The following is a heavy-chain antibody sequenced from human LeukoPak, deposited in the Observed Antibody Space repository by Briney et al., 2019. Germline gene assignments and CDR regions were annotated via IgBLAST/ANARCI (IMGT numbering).Heavy chain of an antibody. V-gene: IGHV4-4*02. CDR1: GGSISSGDY. Sequence: SGTLSLTCAVSGGSISSGDYWSWVRPPPGKGLEWIGQIHHGGSTNYNPSLKSRVTISVDKSKNQFSLKLNSVSAADTAVYHCARHIKGPPGFDYWGQGTLVTVSS. CDR2: IHHGGST. CDR3: ARHIKGPPGFDY. D-gene: IGHD1-14*01. J-gene: IGHJ4*02.